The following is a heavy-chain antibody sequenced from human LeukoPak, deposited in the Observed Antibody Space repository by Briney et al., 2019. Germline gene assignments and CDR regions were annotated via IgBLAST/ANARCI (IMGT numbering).Heavy chain of an antibody. CDR3: ARARYYDFWSGPYYFDY. CDR1: GFTVSSNY. D-gene: IGHD3-3*01. Sequence: PGGSLRLSCAASGFTVSSNYMSWVRQAPGKGLEWVSVIYSGGSTYYADSVKGRFTISRDNSKNTLYLQMNSLRAEDTAVYYRARARYYDFWSGPYYFDYWGQGTLVTVSS. J-gene: IGHJ4*02. V-gene: IGHV3-53*01. CDR2: IYSGGST.